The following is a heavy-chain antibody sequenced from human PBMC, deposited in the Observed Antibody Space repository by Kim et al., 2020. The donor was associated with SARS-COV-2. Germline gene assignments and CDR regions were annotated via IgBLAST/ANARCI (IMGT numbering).Heavy chain of an antibody. CDR3: KTEAAYAY. V-gene: IGHV3-21*01. Sequence: SSYIYYADSVKGRFTISGGNAKNSLYLQMNSLRAEDTAVYYCKTEAAYAYWGQGTLVTVSS. D-gene: IGHD2-2*01. CDR2: SSYI. J-gene: IGHJ4*02.